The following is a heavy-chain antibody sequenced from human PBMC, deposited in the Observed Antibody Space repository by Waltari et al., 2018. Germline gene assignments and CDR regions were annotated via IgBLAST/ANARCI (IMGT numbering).Heavy chain of an antibody. CDR3: ANPPKAFDP. CDR1: GFTFSSYA. Sequence: EVQLLESGGGLVQPGGSLRLSCAASGFTFSSYAMGWVRQAPGKGWEWVSAMSGSCGSTYYADSVKGRFTISRDNSKNTLYLQMNSLRAEDTAVYYCANPPKAFDPWGQGTLVTVSS. V-gene: IGHV3-23*01. CDR2: MSGSCGST. J-gene: IGHJ5*02.